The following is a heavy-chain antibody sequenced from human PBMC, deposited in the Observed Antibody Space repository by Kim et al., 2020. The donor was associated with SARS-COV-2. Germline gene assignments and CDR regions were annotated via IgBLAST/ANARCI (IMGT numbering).Heavy chain of an antibody. V-gene: IGHV3-30*18. Sequence: GGSLRLSCAASGFTFSSYGMHWVRPAPGKGLEWVAVISYDGSNKYYADSVKGRFTIYRDNSKNTLYLQMNSLRAEDTAVYYCAKESGSGRYCVWTYYYYGMDVWREGPTVSVSS. CDR3: AKESGSGRYCVWTYYYYGMDV. J-gene: IGHJ6*04. CDR1: GFTFSSYG. D-gene: IGHD3-10*01. CDR2: ISYDGSNK.